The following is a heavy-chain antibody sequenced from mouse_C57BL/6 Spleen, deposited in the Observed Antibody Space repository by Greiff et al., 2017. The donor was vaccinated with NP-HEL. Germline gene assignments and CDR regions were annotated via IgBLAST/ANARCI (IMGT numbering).Heavy chain of an antibody. D-gene: IGHD2-5*01. CDR3: ARSAYYSNLKDY. CDR2: INPNNGGT. V-gene: IGHV1-22*01. J-gene: IGHJ4*01. Sequence: VQLQQSGPELVKPGASVKMSCKASGYTFTDYNMHWVKQSHGKSLEWIGYINPNNGGTSYNQKFKGKATLTVNKSSSTAYMELRSLTSEDSAVYYCARSAYYSNLKDYWGQGTSVTVSS. CDR1: GYTFTDYN.